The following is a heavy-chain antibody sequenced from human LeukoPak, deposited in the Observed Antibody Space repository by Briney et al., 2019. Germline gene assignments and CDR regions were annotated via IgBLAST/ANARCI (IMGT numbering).Heavy chain of an antibody. CDR1: GFTFSSYG. CDR2: IRYDGSNK. D-gene: IGHD3-22*01. CDR3: AKDLAMIVVECVDY. J-gene: IGHJ4*02. V-gene: IGHV3-30*02. Sequence: GGSLRLSCAASGFTFSSYGMHWVRQAPGKGLEWVAFIRYDGSNKYYADSVKGRFTISRDNSKNTLYLQMNSLRAEDTAVYYCAKDLAMIVVECVDYWGQGTLVTVSS.